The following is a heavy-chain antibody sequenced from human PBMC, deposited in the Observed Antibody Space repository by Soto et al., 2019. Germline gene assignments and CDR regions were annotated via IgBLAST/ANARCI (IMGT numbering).Heavy chain of an antibody. CDR1: GGSFSGYY. CDR2: INHSGST. D-gene: IGHD4-17*01. Sequence: SETLSLTCAVYGGSFSGYYWSWIRQPPGKGLEWIGEINHSGSTNYNPSIKSRVTISVDTSKNQFSLKLSSVTAADTAVYYFARGPPVGDYGDYSCWFDPWGQGTLVTVSS. CDR3: ARGPPVGDYGDYSCWFDP. J-gene: IGHJ5*02. V-gene: IGHV4-34*01.